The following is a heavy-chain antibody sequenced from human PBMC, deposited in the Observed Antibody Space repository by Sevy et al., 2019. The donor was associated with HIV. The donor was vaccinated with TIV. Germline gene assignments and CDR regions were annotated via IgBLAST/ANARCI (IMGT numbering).Heavy chain of an antibody. J-gene: IGHJ3*02. D-gene: IGHD1-26*01. V-gene: IGHV3-7*01. CDR1: GFTFSSYW. CDR2: IKQDGSEK. CDR3: AGPRGGWEPGGGAFDI. Sequence: GGSLRLSCAASGFTFSSYWMSWVRQAPGKGLEWVANIKQDGSEKYYVDSVKGRFTISRDNAKNSLYLQMNSLRAEDTAVYYCAGPRGGWEPGGGAFDIWGQGTMVTVSS.